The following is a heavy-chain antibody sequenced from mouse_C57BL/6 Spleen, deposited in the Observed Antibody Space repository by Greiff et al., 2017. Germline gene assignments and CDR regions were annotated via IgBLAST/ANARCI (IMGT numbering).Heavy chain of an antibody. CDR3: AREGDYEGWYFDV. D-gene: IGHD2-4*01. Sequence: DVQLVESGGGLVQPGGSLKLSCAASGFTFSDYGMAWVRQAPRKGPEWVAFISNLAYSIYYADTVTGRFTISRENTKNTLYLEMSSLRSEDTAMYYCAREGDYEGWYFDVWGTGTTVTVSS. CDR1: GFTFSDYG. V-gene: IGHV5-15*01. CDR2: ISNLAYSI. J-gene: IGHJ1*03.